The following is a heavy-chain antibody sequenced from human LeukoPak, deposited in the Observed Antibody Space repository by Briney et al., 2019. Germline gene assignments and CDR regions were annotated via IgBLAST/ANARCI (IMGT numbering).Heavy chain of an antibody. CDR1: GGSVSNYY. CDR2: IYYTET. Sequence: PSETLSLTCTVSGGSVSNYYWSWIRQSPGKGLEWIGYIYYTETSYNPSLKSRVTISADTSKNQFSLKLYSVTAADTAVYYCARVDYGDYRFDPWGQGTLVTVSS. D-gene: IGHD4-17*01. CDR3: ARVDYGDYRFDP. J-gene: IGHJ5*02. V-gene: IGHV4-59*02.